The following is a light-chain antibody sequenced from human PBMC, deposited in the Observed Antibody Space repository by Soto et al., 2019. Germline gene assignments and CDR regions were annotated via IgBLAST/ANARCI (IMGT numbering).Light chain of an antibody. Sequence: QSALTQSASVSGSPGQSITISCTGTSSDVGGYNYVSWYQQYPGKAPKLMIYEVSNRPSGVSNRFSGSQSGNTASLTISGLQAEDEADYYCTSYTSNTTLVFGTGTKVTVL. V-gene: IGLV2-14*01. CDR2: EVS. CDR3: TSYTSNTTLV. J-gene: IGLJ1*01. CDR1: SSDVGGYNY.